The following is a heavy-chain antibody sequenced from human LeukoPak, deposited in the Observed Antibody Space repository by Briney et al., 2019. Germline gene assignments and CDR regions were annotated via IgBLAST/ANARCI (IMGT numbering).Heavy chain of an antibody. CDR2: INKDASEV. V-gene: IGHV3-7*01. D-gene: IGHD2/OR15-2a*01. CDR3: ATYTQYFGTLGTDY. J-gene: IGHJ4*02. Sequence: GGSLRLSCTTSGFTFSDYWMRWVRQAPGKALEWVASINKDASEVQYVASVKGRFTISRDNAKNSVYLQMTSLGAEDTAVYYCATYTQYFGTLGTDYWGLGTLVTVSS. CDR1: GFTFSDYW.